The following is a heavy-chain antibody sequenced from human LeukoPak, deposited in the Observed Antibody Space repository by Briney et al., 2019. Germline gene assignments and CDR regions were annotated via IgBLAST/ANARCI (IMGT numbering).Heavy chain of an antibody. Sequence: GGSLRLSCAASGFTFSSYAMSWVRQAPGKGLEWVSAISGSGGSTYYADSVKGRFTISRDNSKNTLYLQMNSLRAEDTAVYYCANLPSGADTYYYYGMDVRGQGTTVTVSS. D-gene: IGHD3-10*01. J-gene: IGHJ6*02. V-gene: IGHV3-23*01. CDR1: GFTFSSYA. CDR2: ISGSGGST. CDR3: ANLPSGADTYYYYGMDV.